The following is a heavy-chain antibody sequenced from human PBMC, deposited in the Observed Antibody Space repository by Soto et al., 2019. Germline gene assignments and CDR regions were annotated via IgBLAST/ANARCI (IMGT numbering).Heavy chain of an antibody. CDR2: RSYSGST. D-gene: IGHD2-21*02. CDR1: GGSISSGDYY. V-gene: IGHV4-31*03. Sequence: LALTCTVSGGSISSGDYYWSWVRQHPGKGLEWIGYRSYSGSTYYNPSLKSRVTIVVDTSRNQFSLRLSSVTAADTAVYYCAREGGLAYCGGDCLYNWFDPWGQGTLVTVSS. CDR3: AREGGLAYCGGDCLYNWFDP. J-gene: IGHJ5*02.